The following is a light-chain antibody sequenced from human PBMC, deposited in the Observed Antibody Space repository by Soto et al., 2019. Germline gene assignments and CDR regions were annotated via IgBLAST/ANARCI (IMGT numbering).Light chain of an antibody. Sequence: EIVMTQSPATLSVSPGERVTLSCRASQSVSSNLAWYQQKPGQAPRLVMSGASSRATSIPARFTGSGSGTECTLTTSTLQPQDFAVYYCQHYTNSWTPAVSFGGGTKVEIK. CDR1: QSVSSN. J-gene: IGKJ4*01. CDR3: QHYTNSWTPAVS. V-gene: IGKV3-15*01. CDR2: GAS.